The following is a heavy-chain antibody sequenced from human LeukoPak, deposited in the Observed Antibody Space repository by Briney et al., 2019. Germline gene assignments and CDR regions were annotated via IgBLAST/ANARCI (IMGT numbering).Heavy chain of an antibody. CDR3: ARHSPQQLNAFDI. D-gene: IGHD6-13*01. CDR1: GGSISSSSYY. V-gene: IGHV4-39*01. J-gene: IGHJ3*02. Sequence: SETLSLTCTVSGGSISSSSYYWGWIRQTPGKGLEWIGSIHYSGSTYYNPSLKSRVTISVDTSKNQFSLKLSSVTAADAAVYYCARHSPQQLNAFDIWGQGTLVLVSS. CDR2: IHYSGST.